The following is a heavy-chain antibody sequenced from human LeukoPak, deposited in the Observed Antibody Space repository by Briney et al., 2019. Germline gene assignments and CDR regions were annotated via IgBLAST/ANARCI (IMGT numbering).Heavy chain of an antibody. CDR1: GFTFSSYA. Sequence: GGSLRLSCAASGFTFSSYAMSWVRQAPGKGLEWVSVISGTGGSTYYADSVQGRFTISRDNSKNTLYLQMNSLRAEDTAVYYCAKDLGAAAGVNFDYWGQGTLVTVSS. D-gene: IGHD6-13*01. CDR3: AKDLGAAAGVNFDY. J-gene: IGHJ4*02. V-gene: IGHV3-23*01. CDR2: ISGTGGST.